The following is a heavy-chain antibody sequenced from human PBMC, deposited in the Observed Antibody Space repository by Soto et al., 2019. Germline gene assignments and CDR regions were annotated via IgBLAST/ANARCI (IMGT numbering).Heavy chain of an antibody. D-gene: IGHD3-22*01. Sequence: EVQLVESGGGLVQPGGSLRLSCAASGFTFSTYWLSWVRQAPGKGLEWVANIKPDGSQKWYVDSVKGRFTISRDNAKNSLYLQMNILRAEDTAVYYCARGDYYDSSGPFSDAFDIWGQGTMVTVSS. V-gene: IGHV3-7*04. J-gene: IGHJ3*02. CDR3: ARGDYYDSSGPFSDAFDI. CDR2: IKPDGSQK. CDR1: GFTFSTYW.